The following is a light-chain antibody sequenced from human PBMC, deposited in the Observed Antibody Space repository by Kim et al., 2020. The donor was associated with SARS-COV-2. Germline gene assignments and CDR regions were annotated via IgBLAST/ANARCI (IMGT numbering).Light chain of an antibody. CDR1: QSVSSW. CDR3: LQYDSQPYT. V-gene: IGKV1-5*03. CDR2: KAS. J-gene: IGKJ2*01. Sequence: DIQMTQSPSTLSASVGDRVTITCRASQSVSSWLAWYQQKPGKAPKLPIYKASTLEGGVPSRFSGRGSGTEFTLTINSLQPDDFATYSCLQYDSQPYTFGQGTKLEI.